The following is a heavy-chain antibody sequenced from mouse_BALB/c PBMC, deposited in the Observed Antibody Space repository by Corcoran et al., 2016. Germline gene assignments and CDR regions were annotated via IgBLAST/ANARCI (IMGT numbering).Heavy chain of an antibody. V-gene: IGHV9-3-1*01. J-gene: IGHJ2*01. D-gene: IGHD2-5*01. Sequence: QIQLVQSGAELKKTGETAKIACKASGYTVTKYGMNWVKQATGKGLKWMGWINTYTGEPTYADDFKGRFAFSLDTSASTAYLQINNLKNEDTATYFCARWSSNYGYYFDSWGQGTTLTVSS. CDR2: INTYTGEP. CDR1: GYTVTKYG. CDR3: ARWSSNYGYYFDS.